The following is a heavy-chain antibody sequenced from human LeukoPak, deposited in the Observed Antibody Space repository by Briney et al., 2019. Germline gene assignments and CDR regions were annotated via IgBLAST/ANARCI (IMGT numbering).Heavy chain of an antibody. J-gene: IGHJ4*02. V-gene: IGHV4-59*08. CDR1: GGSINNYY. CDR2: VYYNGLT. Sequence: SETLSLTCTVSGGSINNYYWSWIRQPPGGGLEWIGSVYYNGLTRYNPSLNSRVTISVDTSKNQFSLKVNSVTAADTAIYYCARYCNDGTCFSKALDYWGQGTLATVSS. D-gene: IGHD2-15*01. CDR3: ARYCNDGTCFSKALDY.